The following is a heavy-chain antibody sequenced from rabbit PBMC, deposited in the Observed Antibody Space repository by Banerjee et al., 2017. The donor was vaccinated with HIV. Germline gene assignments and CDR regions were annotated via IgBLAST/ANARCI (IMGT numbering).Heavy chain of an antibody. CDR2: IYTGSSGST. D-gene: IGHD4-1*01. V-gene: IGHV1S40*01. CDR1: GFSFSSSYW. J-gene: IGHJ4*01. Sequence: QSLEESGGDLVKPGASLTLTCTASGFSFSSSYWMCWVRQAPGKGLEWIACIYTGSSGSTYYASWAKGRFTISKTSSTTVTLQMTSLTAADTATYFCARDLAGVIGWNFDLWGPGTLVTVS. CDR3: ARDLAGVIGWNFDL.